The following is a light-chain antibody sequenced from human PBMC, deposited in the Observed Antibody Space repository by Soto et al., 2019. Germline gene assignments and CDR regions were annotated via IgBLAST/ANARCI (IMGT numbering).Light chain of an antibody. Sequence: EVVLTQSPGTLSLSPGERATLSCRASQSVSNNYLAWYQQKPGQAPRRLIYGASSRATGIPDRFSGSGSGTDFTLTISRLEPEDFAVYYCQQYGSSPTFGEGTKVDI. CDR1: QSVSNNY. CDR3: QQYGSSPT. J-gene: IGKJ4*01. V-gene: IGKV3-20*01. CDR2: GAS.